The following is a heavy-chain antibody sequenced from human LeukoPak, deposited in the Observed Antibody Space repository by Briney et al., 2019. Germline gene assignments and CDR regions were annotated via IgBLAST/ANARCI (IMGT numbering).Heavy chain of an antibody. V-gene: IGHV1-2*02. CDR2: INFNSGGK. J-gene: IGHJ4*02. CDR3: ARQIVSGSMGCDF. CDR1: AYTFSGYY. Sequence: ASAKVSCKASAYTFSGYYIHWVRQAPGQGLEWMGWINFNSGGKIFAETFQDRVTMARDTSISTAYMELSRLRSDDTAVYYCARQIVSGSMGCDFWGQGTLVTVSS. D-gene: IGHD2-21*01.